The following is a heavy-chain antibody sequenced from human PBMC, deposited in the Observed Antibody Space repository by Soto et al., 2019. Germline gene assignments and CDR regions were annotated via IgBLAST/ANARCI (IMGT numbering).Heavy chain of an antibody. CDR2: IIPIFGTA. Sequence: SVKVSCKASGGTFSSYAISWVRQAPGQGLEWMGGIIPIFGTANYAQKFQGRVTITADKSTSTAYMELSSLRSEDTAVYYCARGPTGYYGSGSYSVYGMDVRGQGTTVTVSS. V-gene: IGHV1-69*06. D-gene: IGHD3-10*01. CDR3: ARGPTGYYGSGSYSVYGMDV. J-gene: IGHJ6*02. CDR1: GGTFSSYA.